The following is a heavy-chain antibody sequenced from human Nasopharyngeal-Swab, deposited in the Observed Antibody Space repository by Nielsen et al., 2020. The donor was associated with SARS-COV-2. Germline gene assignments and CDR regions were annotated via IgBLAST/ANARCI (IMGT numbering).Heavy chain of an antibody. CDR2: IKQDGSEI. J-gene: IGHJ4*02. D-gene: IGHD3-3*01. V-gene: IGHV3-7*01. CDR1: GFPFNTYW. CDR3: ARLKYDFWNGPPEDY. Sequence: GESLKISCAASGFPFNTYWMAWVRQAPGKGLEWVANIKQDGSEIYYVDSLKGRFTISRDNAKNSLYLQMNSLRAEDTAVYYCARLKYDFWNGPPEDYWGQGTLVTVSS.